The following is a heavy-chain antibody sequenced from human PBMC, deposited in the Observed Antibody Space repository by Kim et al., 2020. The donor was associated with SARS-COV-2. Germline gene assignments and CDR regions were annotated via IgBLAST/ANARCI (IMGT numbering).Heavy chain of an antibody. CDR3: ARDGVLQNYYYYGMDV. D-gene: IGHD2-15*01. Sequence: LKSRVTMSVDPSKNQFSLKLSSVTAADTAVYYCARDGVLQNYYYYGMDVWGQGTTVTVSS. V-gene: IGHV4-4*06. J-gene: IGHJ6*02.